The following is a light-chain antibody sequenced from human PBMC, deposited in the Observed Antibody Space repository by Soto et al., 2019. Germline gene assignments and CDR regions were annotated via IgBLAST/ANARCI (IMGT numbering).Light chain of an antibody. V-gene: IGKV2-28*01. CDR3: MQALQTPLIT. CDR1: ESLLHSNGYNY. J-gene: IGKJ5*01. CDR2: LGS. Sequence: DIVMTHSPLSLPVTPGEPASISCMSSESLLHSNGYNYLDWYLQKPGQSPQLLIYLGSNRSSGVPDRFSGSGSGTDFTLKISRVEAEDVGVYYCMQALQTPLITFGQGTRLEIK.